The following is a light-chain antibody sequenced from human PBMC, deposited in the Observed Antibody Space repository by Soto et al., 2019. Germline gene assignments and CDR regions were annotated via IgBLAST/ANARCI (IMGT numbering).Light chain of an antibody. J-gene: IGKJ1*01. Sequence: EIVLTQSPGTLSLSPGERATLSYRASQSVSRSYLAWYQQKPGQAPRLLIYGASSRATGIPDRLSGSGSGTEFTLTISRLEPEDFAVYYCQQYGSSRTFGQGTKVDIK. CDR1: QSVSRSY. CDR2: GAS. CDR3: QQYGSSRT. V-gene: IGKV3-20*01.